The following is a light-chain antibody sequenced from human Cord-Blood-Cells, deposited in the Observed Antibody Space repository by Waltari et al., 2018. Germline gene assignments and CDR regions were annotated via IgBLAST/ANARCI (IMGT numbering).Light chain of an antibody. CDR2: CNS. V-gene: IGLV1-40*01. CDR1: ISNIAAGYD. CDR3: QSYDSSLSAVV. Sequence: QSVLTQPPSVSGAPGPRVTISCTWSISNIAAGYDVHWYQQHPGTAPKHLIYCNSNRPSGVPDRFSVSKTGTSASLAITALQAEDEADDYYQSYDSSLSAVVFGGGTKLTVL. J-gene: IGLJ2*01.